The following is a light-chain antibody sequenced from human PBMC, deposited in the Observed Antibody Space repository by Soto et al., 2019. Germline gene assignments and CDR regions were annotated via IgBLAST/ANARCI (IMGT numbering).Light chain of an antibody. CDR3: QQYNHWPRT. CDR2: GAS. V-gene: IGKV3-15*01. Sequence: EIVMTQSPATLSVSPGERATVSCRATQRIGGNLAWYQQKPGQAPRLLIFGASTRATGVPARFSGSGSGTQFTLTISSLQSEDFAFYYCQQYNHWPRTFGQGTKVDIK. CDR1: QRIGGN. J-gene: IGKJ2*01.